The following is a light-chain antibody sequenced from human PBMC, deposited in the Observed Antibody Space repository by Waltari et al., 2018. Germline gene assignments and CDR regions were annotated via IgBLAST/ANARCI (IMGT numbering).Light chain of an antibody. V-gene: IGLV2-23*02. J-gene: IGLJ2*01. Sequence: SALPQPASVSGSPGQSITISSTGPSSVVGSYDLVSWYQQHPDKAPKLIIYEVNTRPSEVSHRFARSRSGNTTSLTISGLQAEDEADYHCCSYAGNCTVVFGGGTKLTVL. CDR3: CSYAGNCTVV. CDR1: SSVVGSYDL. CDR2: EVN.